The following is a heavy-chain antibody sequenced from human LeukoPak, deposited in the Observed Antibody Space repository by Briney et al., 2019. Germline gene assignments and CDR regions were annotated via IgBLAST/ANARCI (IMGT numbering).Heavy chain of an antibody. CDR1: GYSFTNYW. J-gene: IGHJ4*02. V-gene: IGHV5-51*01. D-gene: IGHD3-9*01. Sequence: GASLKISCKGSGYSFTNYWIGWVRQMPGKGLEWMGIIYPGDSDTRYSPSFQGQVTISADKSISTAYLQWSSLRSSDTAMYYCARQAEQTILTGIDYWGQGTLVTVSS. CDR3: ARQAEQTILTGIDY. CDR2: IYPGDSDT.